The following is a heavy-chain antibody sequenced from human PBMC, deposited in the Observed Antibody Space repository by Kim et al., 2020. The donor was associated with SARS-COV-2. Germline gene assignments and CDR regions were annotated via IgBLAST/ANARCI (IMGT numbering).Heavy chain of an antibody. J-gene: IGHJ4*02. CDR2: VNTNSGDP. CDR3: ARHRFEYPPPGSSYKGGDYFDF. V-gene: IGHV7-4-1*02. Sequence: ASVKVSCKASAYTFTSTAIHWVRQAPGQGLEWMGWVNTNSGDPTFGRGFTGRFVFSVEHSVSTAYLQINNLKAEDTAVYFCARHRFEYPPPGSSYKGGDYFDFWGQGTLVSVSP. D-gene: IGHD3-10*01. CDR1: AYTFTSTA.